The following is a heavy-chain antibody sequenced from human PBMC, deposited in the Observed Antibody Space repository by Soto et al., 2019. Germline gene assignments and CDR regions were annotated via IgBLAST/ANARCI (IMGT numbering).Heavy chain of an antibody. CDR3: AKDLGSGKPYYYYAMDV. CDR1: AFIFSRYG. Sequence: QGQLVESGGGVVQPGTSLRLSCEASAFIFSRYGLHWVRQAPGKGLEWVAVISYDGSDKYYAESVKGRFIISRDKSENTLYLHMNSLRAEDTAVYYCAKDLGSGKPYYYYAMDVWGQGTTVTVSS. CDR2: ISYDGSDK. D-gene: IGHD3-10*01. J-gene: IGHJ6*02. V-gene: IGHV3-30*18.